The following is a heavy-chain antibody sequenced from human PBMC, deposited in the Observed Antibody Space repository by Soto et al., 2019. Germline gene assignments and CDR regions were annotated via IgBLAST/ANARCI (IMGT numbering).Heavy chain of an antibody. D-gene: IGHD2-15*01. Sequence: QVQLVESGGGVVQPGRSLRLSCAASGFTFSSYGMHWVRQAPGKGLEWVAVISYDGSNKYYADSVKGRFTISRDNSKNTLYLQMNSLRAEDTAVYYCAKERPNCSGGSCYHDYYYYGMDVWGQGTTVTVSS. V-gene: IGHV3-30*18. CDR1: GFTFSSYG. CDR3: AKERPNCSGGSCYHDYYYYGMDV. CDR2: ISYDGSNK. J-gene: IGHJ6*02.